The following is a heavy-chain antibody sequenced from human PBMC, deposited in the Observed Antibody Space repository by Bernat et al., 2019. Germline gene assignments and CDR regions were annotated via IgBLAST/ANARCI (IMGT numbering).Heavy chain of an antibody. CDR3: AKDPPNYDFWSGPTGNYGMDV. V-gene: IGHV3-30*18. Sequence: QVQLAESGGGVVQPGRSLRLSCAASGFTFSSYGMHWVRQAPGKGLEWVAVISYDGSNKYYADSVKGRFTISRDNSKNTLYLQMNSLRAEDTAVYYCAKDPPNYDFWSGPTGNYGMDVWGQGTTVTVSS. CDR2: ISYDGSNK. J-gene: IGHJ6*02. CDR1: GFTFSSYG. D-gene: IGHD3-3*01.